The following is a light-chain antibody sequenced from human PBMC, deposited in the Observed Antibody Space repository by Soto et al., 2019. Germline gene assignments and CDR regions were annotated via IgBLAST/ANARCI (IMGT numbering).Light chain of an antibody. CDR1: QSVSSY. CDR3: QQRSNWPPFT. Sequence: EIVLTQSPATLSLSPGERATLSCRASQSVSSYLAWYQQKPGQAPRLLLYDASNRATGIPARFSGSGSGTDFTLTISSLEPEAFAVYYCQQRSNWPPFTFGPGTKVDIK. J-gene: IGKJ3*01. CDR2: DAS. V-gene: IGKV3-11*01.